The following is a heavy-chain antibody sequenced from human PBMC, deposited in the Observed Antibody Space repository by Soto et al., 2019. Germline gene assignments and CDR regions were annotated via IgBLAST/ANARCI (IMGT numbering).Heavy chain of an antibody. CDR2: VFYTGFT. D-gene: IGHD1-20*01. J-gene: IGHJ4*02. CDR1: GGSISRSSYY. CDR3: ASSQKGYNWNYFDH. Sequence: SETLSLTCAVSGGSISRSSYYWGWLRQSPGRGPEWIGSVFYTGFTSYNPSLERRVSVSVETSKNQFSRKGSAVTAADTAVYYCASSQKGYNWNYFDHWGQGALVTVSS. V-gene: IGHV4-39*01.